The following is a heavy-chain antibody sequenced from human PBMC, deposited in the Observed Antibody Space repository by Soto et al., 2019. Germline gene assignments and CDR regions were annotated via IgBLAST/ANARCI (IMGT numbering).Heavy chain of an antibody. CDR3: ATELSENPASPFDS. D-gene: IGHD3-10*01. Sequence: QVQLVQSGAEVKKPGSSVKVSCKASGVTFTSETISWVRQAPGQGLEWMGGIIPLFGAANYAQKFQGRLTITADESTSTVYMELSSLRSDDMAVYYCATELSENPASPFDSWGQGTLVTVSS. CDR2: IIPLFGAA. CDR1: GVTFTSET. J-gene: IGHJ4*02. V-gene: IGHV1-69*01.